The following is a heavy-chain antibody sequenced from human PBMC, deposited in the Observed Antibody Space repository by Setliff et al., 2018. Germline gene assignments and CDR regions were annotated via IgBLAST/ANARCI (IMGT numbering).Heavy chain of an antibody. CDR1: GDTSTTYA. V-gene: IGHV1-3*01. D-gene: IGHD2-2*01. CDR3: ARDGFEIVVVPAAIYYYYYMDV. CDR2: INAGNGNI. J-gene: IGHJ6*03. Sequence: GASVKVSCKASGDTSTTYAIHWVRQAPGQGLEWMGWINAGNGNIRYSQKFQGRVTITRDTSASTAYMELSSLRSEDTAVYYCARDGFEIVVVPAAIYYYYYMDVWGKGTTVTVSS.